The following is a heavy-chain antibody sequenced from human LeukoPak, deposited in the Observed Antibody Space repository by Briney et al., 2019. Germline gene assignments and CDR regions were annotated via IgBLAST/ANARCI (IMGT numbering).Heavy chain of an antibody. CDR3: ARRAVTRNWFDP. CDR2: INHSGST. CDR1: GGSFSGYY. J-gene: IGHJ5*02. Sequence: SETLPLTCAVYGGSFSGYYWSWIRQPPGKGLEWIGEINHSGSTNYNPSLKSRVTISVDTSKNQFSLKLSSVTAADTAVYYCARRAVTRNWFDPWGQGTLVTVSS. D-gene: IGHD4-17*01. V-gene: IGHV4-34*01.